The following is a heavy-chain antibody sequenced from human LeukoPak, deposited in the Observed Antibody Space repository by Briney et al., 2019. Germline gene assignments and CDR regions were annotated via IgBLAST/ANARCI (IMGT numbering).Heavy chain of an antibody. CDR3: ARDPPAYPWNTTRWYPEVDY. J-gene: IGHJ4*02. CDR1: GYTFSGNF. CDR2: INPNTGGT. D-gene: IGHD2-2*01. V-gene: IGHV1-2*02. Sequence: ASVKVSCKASGYTFSGNFIHWVRQAPGLGLEWMGWINPNTGGTNSAEKFQGRVTLTRDTSLTTAYMELTSLRSDDTAVYYCARDPPAYPWNTTRWYPEVDYWGQGTLVTVSS.